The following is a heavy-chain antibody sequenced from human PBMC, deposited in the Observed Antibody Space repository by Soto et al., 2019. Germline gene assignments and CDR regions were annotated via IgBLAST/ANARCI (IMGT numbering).Heavy chain of an antibody. Sequence: GSLGLSCAASGFTFSSYAMHGVRQAPGKGLEWVAVISYDGSNKYYADSVKGRFTISRDNSKNTLYLQMNSLRAEDTAVYYCARVPTNSYYDFWSGPYYYYGMDVWGQGTTVTVSS. CDR3: ARVPTNSYYDFWSGPYYYYGMDV. CDR1: GFTFSSYA. J-gene: IGHJ6*02. D-gene: IGHD3-3*01. CDR2: ISYDGSNK. V-gene: IGHV3-30-3*01.